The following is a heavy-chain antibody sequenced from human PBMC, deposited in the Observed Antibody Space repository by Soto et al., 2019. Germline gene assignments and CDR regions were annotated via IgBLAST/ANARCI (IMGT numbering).Heavy chain of an antibody. V-gene: IGHV3-11*01. CDR3: VREGRSSTSCNTGCAFDI. CDR2: ISRSGSTT. CDR1: GFTSGDYH. J-gene: IGHJ3*02. Sequence: QVQLVESGGGLVEPGGSLRLSCAASGFTSGDYHMSWIRQAPGKGLEWVSYISRSGSTTDYADSVKGRFTISRDNGQNSLYLEMNSLRAEDTAVYYCVREGRSSTSCNTGCAFDIWGQGTMVIVSS. D-gene: IGHD2-2*02.